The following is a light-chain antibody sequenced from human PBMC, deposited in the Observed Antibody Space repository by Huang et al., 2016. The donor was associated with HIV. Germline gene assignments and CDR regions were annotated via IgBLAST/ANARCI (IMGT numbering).Light chain of an antibody. CDR2: DAS. CDR3: QHYDNLRT. J-gene: IGKJ1*01. Sequence: DIQMTQSPSSLSASVGDRVTITCQASQDISNYLNWYQQKPGKAPKLLIYDASNLETGVSSRFSGSGSGTDFTFTISSLQPEDIATYYCQHYDNLRTFGQGTKVEIK. V-gene: IGKV1-33*01. CDR1: QDISNY.